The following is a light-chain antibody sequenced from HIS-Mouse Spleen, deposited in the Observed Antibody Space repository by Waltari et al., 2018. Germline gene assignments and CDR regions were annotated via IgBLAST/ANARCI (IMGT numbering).Light chain of an antibody. J-gene: IGLJ2*01. V-gene: IGLV3-10*01. Sequence: SYELTQPPSVSVSPGQPARITCSGDALPKKYAYWYQQKSGQAPVLVIYEDSNLPSGMPERFAGSSSGTMATLTISGAQVEDEADYYCYSTDSSGNHRVFGGGTKLTVL. CDR3: YSTDSSGNHRV. CDR2: EDS. CDR1: ALPKKY.